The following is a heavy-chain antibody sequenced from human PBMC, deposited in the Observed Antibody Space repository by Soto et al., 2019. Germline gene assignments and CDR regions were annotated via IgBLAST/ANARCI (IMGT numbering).Heavy chain of an antibody. CDR2: IYYSGST. V-gene: IGHV4-39*01. D-gene: IGHD6-19*01. J-gene: IGHJ4*02. Sequence: SETLSLTCTVSDGSFNTPDYYWGWIRQPPGKGLEWLGSIYYSGSTYYNPSLRSRVTISVDTSKDQFSLKLSSVTAADTAVYYCARRIAVAGTVTYYFDYWGQGTLVTVSS. CDR1: DGSFNTPDYY. CDR3: ARRIAVAGTVTYYFDY.